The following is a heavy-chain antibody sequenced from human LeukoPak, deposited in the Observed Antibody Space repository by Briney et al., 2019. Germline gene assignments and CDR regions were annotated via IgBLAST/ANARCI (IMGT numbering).Heavy chain of an antibody. CDR2: ISGSGGST. J-gene: IGHJ6*02. CDR1: GFTFSSYA. Sequence: GGSLRLSCAASGFTFSSYAMSWVRQAPGKGLEWVSAISGSGGSTYYADSVKGRFTISRDNSKNTLYLQMNSLRAEDTAVYYCAKLGLRPYYYGMDVWGQGTTVTVSS. V-gene: IGHV3-23*01. CDR3: AKLGLRPYYYGMDV. D-gene: IGHD1-7*01.